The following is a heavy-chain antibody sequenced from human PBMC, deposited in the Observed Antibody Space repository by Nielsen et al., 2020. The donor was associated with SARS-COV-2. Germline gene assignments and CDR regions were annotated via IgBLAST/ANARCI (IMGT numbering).Heavy chain of an antibody. CDR3: ARARATIFGLVMSYGMDV. CDR2: IDPNSGGT. D-gene: IGHD3/OR15-3a*01. V-gene: IGHV1-2*06. CDR1: GYTFTDYY. Sequence: SVKVSCKASGYTFTDYYIHWVRQAPGQGLDWMGRIDPNSGGTNYAQKFQGTVTMTRDASISTVYMELTSDDTAVYYCARARATIFGLVMSYGMDVWGQGTTVAVSS. J-gene: IGHJ6*02.